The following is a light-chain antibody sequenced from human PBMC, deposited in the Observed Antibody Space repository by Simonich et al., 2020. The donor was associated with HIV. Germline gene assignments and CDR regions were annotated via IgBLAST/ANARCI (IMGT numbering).Light chain of an antibody. V-gene: IGLV3-25*03. J-gene: IGLJ3*02. CDR1: ALPKQY. CDR3: QSADSSGTYWV. CDR2: RDS. Sequence: SYELTQPPSVSVSPGQTARITCSGDALPKQYAHWYQQKPDQAPVLVIYRDSERPSVIPERFSGSRSGTIVTLTISGVQAEDEADYYCQSADSSGTYWVFGGGTKLTVL.